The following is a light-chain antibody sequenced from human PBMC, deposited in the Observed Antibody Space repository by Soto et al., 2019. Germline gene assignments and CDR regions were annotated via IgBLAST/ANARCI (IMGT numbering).Light chain of an antibody. CDR1: QSVGSN. Sequence: EIVLTQSPTTLSLSPGERATLSCRASQSVGSNFAWIQEKPGQPPSLLIYDASNRATGIPARFSGSGSATDLTLTISRLEPEDFVVYYCLQRDNGLTFGGGTKVEI. V-gene: IGKV3-11*01. CDR2: DAS. CDR3: LQRDNGLT. J-gene: IGKJ4*01.